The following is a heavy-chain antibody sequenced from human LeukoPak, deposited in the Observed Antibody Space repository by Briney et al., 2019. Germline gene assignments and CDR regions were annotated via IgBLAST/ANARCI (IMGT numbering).Heavy chain of an antibody. V-gene: IGHV3-23*01. CDR3: AKGAGITFGGVIAPDF. CDR2: VISGGNT. Sequence: GGSLRLSCAASGFTFSNYAMSWVRQAPGKGLEWVSAVISGGNTYYADSVKGWFTISRDNSRNTVYLQMNSLRAEDTAEYYCAKGAGITFGGVIAPDFWGQGTLVTVSS. D-gene: IGHD3-16*02. CDR1: GFTFSNYA. J-gene: IGHJ4*02.